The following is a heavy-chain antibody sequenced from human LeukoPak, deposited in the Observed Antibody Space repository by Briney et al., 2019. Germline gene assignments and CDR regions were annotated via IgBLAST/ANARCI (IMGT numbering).Heavy chain of an antibody. V-gene: IGHV3-23*01. D-gene: IGHD3-16*02. CDR2: ICGSGGRT. J-gene: IGHJ4*02. Sequence: PGGSLRLSCAASGFTFSTYAMSWVRQAPGRGLEWVSGICGSGGRTYYADYGKGRFTISRDNSKHTLYLQMNSLRVEDTAVYYCASTPFYDYVWGSYRYRGLFDNWGQGTLVSVSS. CDR3: ASTPFYDYVWGSYRYRGLFDN. CDR1: GFTFSTYA.